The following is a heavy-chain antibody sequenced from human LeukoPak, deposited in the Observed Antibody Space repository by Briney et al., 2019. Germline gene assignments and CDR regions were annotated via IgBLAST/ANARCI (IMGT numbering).Heavy chain of an antibody. Sequence: SDTQSLMCTVSIDPINNINYFGRWSRQPPGKGLECIGSIYYSGSTYYNPSLKSRVTISVDTSKNQFSLKLSSVTAADTAVYYCARHASSVNWFDPWGQGTLVTVSS. CDR1: IDPINNINYF. CDR2: IYYSGST. CDR3: ARHASSVNWFDP. D-gene: IGHD6-19*01. J-gene: IGHJ5*02. V-gene: IGHV4-39*01.